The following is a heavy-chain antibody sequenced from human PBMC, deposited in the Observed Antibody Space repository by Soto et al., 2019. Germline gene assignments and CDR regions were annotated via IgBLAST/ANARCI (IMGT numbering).Heavy chain of an antibody. Sequence: GGSLRLSCAASGFTFSSYAMNWVRQAPGKGLEWVSSISGGGGSTYYADSVKGRFTFSRDNSKNTLYLQMNSLRAEDTAVYYCAKQAYDVLTGYYPFDYWGQGTLVTVSS. V-gene: IGHV3-23*01. CDR2: ISGGGGST. D-gene: IGHD3-9*01. CDR3: AKQAYDVLTGYYPFDY. CDR1: GFTFSSYA. J-gene: IGHJ4*02.